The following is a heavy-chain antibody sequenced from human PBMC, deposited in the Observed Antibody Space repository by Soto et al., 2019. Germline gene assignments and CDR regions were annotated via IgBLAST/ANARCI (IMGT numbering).Heavy chain of an antibody. V-gene: IGHV4-59*01. CDR2: IHYSGST. J-gene: IGHJ5*02. D-gene: IGHD6-13*01. CDR1: GDSISNYY. CDR3: ARGGLAALKGRWFDP. Sequence: PSETLSLTCTVSGDSISNYYWGWIRQPPGKGLEWIGYIHYSGSTNYNPSLKSRVTISIDTPKNQFSLKVKSVTAADTAMYYCARGGLAALKGRWFDPWGQGTLVTVSS.